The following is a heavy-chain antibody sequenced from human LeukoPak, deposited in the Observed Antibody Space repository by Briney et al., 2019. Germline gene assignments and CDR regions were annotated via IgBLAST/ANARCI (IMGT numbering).Heavy chain of an antibody. CDR3: ARFSLYSSGWSFDY. J-gene: IGHJ4*02. Sequence: PSQTLSLTCTVSGGSISSGSYYWSWIRQPAGKGLEWIGRIYTSGSTNYNPSLKSRVTISVDTSKNQFSLKLSSETAADTAVYYCARFSLYSSGWSFDYWGQGTLVTVSS. CDR2: IYTSGST. V-gene: IGHV4-61*02. D-gene: IGHD6-19*01. CDR1: GGSISSGSYY.